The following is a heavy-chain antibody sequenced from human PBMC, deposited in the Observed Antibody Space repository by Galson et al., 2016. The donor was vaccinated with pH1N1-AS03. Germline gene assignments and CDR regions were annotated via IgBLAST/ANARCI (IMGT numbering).Heavy chain of an antibody. CDR2: VYWLGAT. CDR1: GDSISRSPYY. CDR3: ARSPRTIAEAGTFASRFGP. V-gene: IGHV4-39*07. D-gene: IGHD6-19*01. Sequence: SETLSLTCIVSGDSISRSPYYWGWTRQPPGKGLEWIGTVYWLGATYYSPSLKSRVTISIDTSKNQFSLNLNSVTAADTALDYCARSPRTIAEAGTFASRFGPWGQGMLVTVAS. J-gene: IGHJ5*02.